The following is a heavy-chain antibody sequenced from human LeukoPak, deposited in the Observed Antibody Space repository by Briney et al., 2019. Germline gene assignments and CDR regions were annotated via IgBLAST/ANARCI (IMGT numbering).Heavy chain of an antibody. V-gene: IGHV4-39*07. Sequence: SETLSLTCTVSSGSISTSNYYWGWIRQPPGKGLEWIGSIYHSGSTYYNPSLKSRVTISVDTSKNQFSLKLSSVTAADTAVYYCARVNIVLMVYALDYWGQGTLVTVSS. J-gene: IGHJ4*02. CDR1: SGSISTSNYY. CDR2: IYHSGST. D-gene: IGHD2-8*01. CDR3: ARVNIVLMVYALDY.